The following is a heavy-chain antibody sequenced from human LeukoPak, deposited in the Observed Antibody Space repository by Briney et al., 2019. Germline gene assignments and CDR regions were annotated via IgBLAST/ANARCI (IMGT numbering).Heavy chain of an antibody. CDR2: IYTSGST. Sequence: PSETLSLTCTVSGGSISSYYWSWIRQPPGKGLEWIGYIYTSGSTNYNPSLKSRVTISVDTSKNQFSLKLSPVTAADTAVYYCARYSSSSAGWFDPWGQGTLVTVSS. CDR1: GGSISSYY. CDR3: ARYSSSSAGWFDP. J-gene: IGHJ5*02. V-gene: IGHV4-4*09. D-gene: IGHD6-6*01.